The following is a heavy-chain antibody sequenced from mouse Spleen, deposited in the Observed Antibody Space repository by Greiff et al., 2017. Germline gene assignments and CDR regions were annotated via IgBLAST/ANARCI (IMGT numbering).Heavy chain of an antibody. J-gene: IGHJ4*01. CDR2: IHPNSGST. V-gene: IGHV1-64*01. CDR1: GYTFTSYW. CDR3: ARYYYGSSDYAMDY. D-gene: IGHD1-1*01. Sequence: QVQLQQPGAELVKPGASVKLSCKASGYTFTSYWMHWVKQRPGQGLEWIGMIHPNSGSTNYNEKFKSKATLTVDKSSSTAYMQLSSLTSEDSAVYYCARYYYGSSDYAMDYWGQGTSVTVSS.